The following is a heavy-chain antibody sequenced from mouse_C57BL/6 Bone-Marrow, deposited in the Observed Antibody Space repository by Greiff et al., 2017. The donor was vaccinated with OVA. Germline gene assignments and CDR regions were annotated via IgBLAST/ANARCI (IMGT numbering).Heavy chain of an antibody. CDR2: ISSGGSYT. J-gene: IGHJ2*01. CDR1: GFTFSSYG. D-gene: IGHD1-1*01. V-gene: IGHV5-6*02. Sequence: EVKVVESGGDLVKPGGSLKLSCAASGFTFSSYGMSWVRQTPDKRLEWVATISSGGSYTYYPDSVKGRFTISRDNAKNTLYLQMSSLKSEDTAMYYCARRVVVAFDYWGQGTTLTVSS. CDR3: ARRVVVAFDY.